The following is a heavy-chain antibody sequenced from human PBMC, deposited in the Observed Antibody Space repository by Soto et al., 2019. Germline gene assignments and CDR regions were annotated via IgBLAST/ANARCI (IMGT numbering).Heavy chain of an antibody. CDR3: ARGPTGWYGFDY. CDR1: GFTFSSNW. J-gene: IGHJ4*02. D-gene: IGHD6-19*01. CDR2: INSDGSSA. V-gene: IGHV3-74*01. Sequence: EVQLVESEGGLVQPGGSLRVSCAGSGFTFSSNWMHWVRQAPGKGLLWVSRINSDGSSASYADSVMGRFTISRDNAKNTLYLQMNSLRAEDTALYFCARGPTGWYGFDYWGQGTLVTVSS.